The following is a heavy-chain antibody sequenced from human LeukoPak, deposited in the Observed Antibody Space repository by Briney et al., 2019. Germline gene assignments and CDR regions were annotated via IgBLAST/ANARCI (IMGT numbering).Heavy chain of an antibody. J-gene: IGHJ6*03. CDR1: GYIFTNYD. V-gene: IGHV1-8*03. CDR2: MNPNSGNT. D-gene: IGHD6-19*01. Sequence: ASVKVSCKASGYIFTNYDINWVRQATGQGLEWMGWMNPNSGNTGYAQKFQGRLTITRNTSISTAYMELSSLRSEDTAVYYCARPSSGWNGDYYYYYYMDVWGKGTTVTVSS. CDR3: ARPSSGWNGDYYYYYYMDV.